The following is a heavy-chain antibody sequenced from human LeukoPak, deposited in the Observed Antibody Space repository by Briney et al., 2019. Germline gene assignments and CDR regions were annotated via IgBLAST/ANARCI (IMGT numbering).Heavy chain of an antibody. Sequence: GGSLRLSCTASGFTLSSYEMSWIRQAPGKGLEWVSSIDYMGGSTYYADSVKGPFTISRDNSKNKLYLQLNSLRGDDTAVYYCVRHSGWYGVSWGQGTLVTVSS. V-gene: IGHV3-23*01. CDR2: IDYMGGST. CDR1: GFTLSSYE. J-gene: IGHJ4*02. CDR3: VRHSGWYGVS. D-gene: IGHD6-19*01.